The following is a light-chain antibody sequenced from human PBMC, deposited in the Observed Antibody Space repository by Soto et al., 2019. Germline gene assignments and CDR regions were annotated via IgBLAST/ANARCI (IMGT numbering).Light chain of an antibody. CDR1: QTISTW. CDR2: DAS. Sequence: IQVTQSPHTLSASVGDRVTITCRASQTISTWMAWYQQKPGKAPKLLVYDASTLQSGVASRFSGSGSGTKFTLIISGLQPDDSATYYCQQYTKTNNPWMFGQGTKVDIK. V-gene: IGKV1-5*01. J-gene: IGKJ1*01. CDR3: QQYTKTNNPWM.